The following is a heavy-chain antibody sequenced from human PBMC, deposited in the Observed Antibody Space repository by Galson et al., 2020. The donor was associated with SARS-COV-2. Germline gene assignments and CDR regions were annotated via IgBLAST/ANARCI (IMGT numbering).Heavy chain of an antibody. J-gene: IGHJ6*02. V-gene: IGHV3-21*01. CDR3: ASDPSMFGELQDYYYGMDV. CDR1: GFTFSSYS. CDR2: ISSSSSYI. D-gene: IGHD3-10*02. Sequence: NSGGSLRLSCAASGFTFSSYSMNWVRQAPGKGLEWVSSISSSSSYIYYADSVKGRFTISRDNAKNSLYLQMNSLRAEDTAVYYCASDPSMFGELQDYYYGMDVWGQGTTVTVSS.